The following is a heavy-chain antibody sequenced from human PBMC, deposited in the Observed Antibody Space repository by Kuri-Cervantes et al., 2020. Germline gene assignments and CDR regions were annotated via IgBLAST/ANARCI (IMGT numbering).Heavy chain of an antibody. CDR1: GYTFSRNW. J-gene: IGHJ2*01. CDR3: ARDVAYCGGDCYSLGWYFDL. V-gene: IGHV3-21*01. D-gene: IGHD2-21*02. Sequence: GESLKISCAGSGYTFSRNWMHWVRQAPGKGLEWVSSISSSSSYIYYADSVKGRFTISRDNAKNSLYLQMNSLRAEDTAVYYCARDVAYCGGDCYSLGWYFDLWGRGTLVTVSS. CDR2: ISSSSSYI.